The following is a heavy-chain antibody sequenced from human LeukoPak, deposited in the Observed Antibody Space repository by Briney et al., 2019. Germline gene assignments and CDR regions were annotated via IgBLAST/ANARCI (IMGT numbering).Heavy chain of an antibody. CDR2: IRHDGSNK. V-gene: IGHV3-30*02. Sequence: GGSLRLSCAASGFTFSSYGMHWVRQAPGKGLEWVAFIRHDGSNKYYADSVKGRFTISRDNSKNTLYLQMNSLRAEDTAVYYCARLTAYGYYYMDVWGKGTTVTVSS. D-gene: IGHD2-21*02. J-gene: IGHJ6*03. CDR3: ARLTAYGYYYMDV. CDR1: GFTFSSYG.